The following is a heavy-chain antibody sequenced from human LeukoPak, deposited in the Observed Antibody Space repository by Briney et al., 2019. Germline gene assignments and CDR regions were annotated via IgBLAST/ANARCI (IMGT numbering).Heavy chain of an antibody. D-gene: IGHD3-3*01. CDR3: ARNDFWSGYYPYNWFDP. J-gene: IGHJ5*02. Sequence: SETLSLTCAVYGGSSSGYYWSWIRQPPGKGLEWIGEINHSGSTNYNPSLKSRVTISVDTSKNQFSLKLSSVTAADTAVYHCARNDFWSGYYPYNWFDPWGQGTLVTVSS. CDR2: INHSGST. CDR1: GGSSSGYY. V-gene: IGHV4-34*01.